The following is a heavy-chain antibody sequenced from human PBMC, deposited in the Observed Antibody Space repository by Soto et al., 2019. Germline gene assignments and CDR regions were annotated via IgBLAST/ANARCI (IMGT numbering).Heavy chain of an antibody. V-gene: IGHV4-39*02. D-gene: IGHD3-22*01. CDR1: GGSISSSSYY. Sequence: SETLSLTCTVSGGSISSSSYYWGWIRQPPGKGLEWIGSIYYSGSTYYNPSLKSRVTISVDTSKNQFSLKLSSVTAADTAVYYCAIDYYDSSGYYSHWGQGTLVTVSS. CDR2: IYYSGST. CDR3: AIDYYDSSGYYSH. J-gene: IGHJ4*02.